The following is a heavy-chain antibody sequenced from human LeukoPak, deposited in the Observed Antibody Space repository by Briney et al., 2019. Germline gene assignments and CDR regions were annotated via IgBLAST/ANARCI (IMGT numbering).Heavy chain of an antibody. CDR2: IGTSKSHV. D-gene: IGHD3/OR15-3a*01. Sequence: PGGSLRLSCAASGFSLSDYSMNWVRQAPGKGLEWVSAIGTSKSHVWHADSVKGRFTISRDNAKNSLYLQMNSLRAEDTAVYYCARDPLGPFDYWGQGTLVTVSS. V-gene: IGHV3-21*01. CDR3: ARDPLGPFDY. J-gene: IGHJ4*02. CDR1: GFSLSDYS.